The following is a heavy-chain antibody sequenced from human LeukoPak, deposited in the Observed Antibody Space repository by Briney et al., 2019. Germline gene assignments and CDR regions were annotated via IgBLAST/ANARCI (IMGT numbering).Heavy chain of an antibody. J-gene: IGHJ4*02. D-gene: IGHD3-22*01. Sequence: PSQTLSLTCTVSGGPITSGSYFWTWVRQPAGKRLEWIGRIYTSGSTNYNPSLKSRVTISVDTSKNQFSLKLSSVTAADTAVYYCAREGPLESMIVVFHFDYWGQGTLVTVSS. CDR1: GGPITSGSYF. CDR3: AREGPLESMIVVFHFDY. V-gene: IGHV4-61*02. CDR2: IYTSGST.